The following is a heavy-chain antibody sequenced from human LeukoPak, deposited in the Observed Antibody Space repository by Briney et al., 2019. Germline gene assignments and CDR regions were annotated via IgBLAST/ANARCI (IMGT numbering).Heavy chain of an antibody. CDR1: GFTFSSYG. Sequence: PGGSLRLSCAASGFTFSSYGMHWVRQAPGKGLEWVAFIRYDGSNKYYADSVKGRFTISRDNSKNTLYLQMNSLRAEDTAVYYCAARSYNWNSPYDYWGQGTLVTVSS. CDR2: IRYDGSNK. D-gene: IGHD1-7*01. V-gene: IGHV3-30*02. J-gene: IGHJ4*02. CDR3: AARSYNWNSPYDY.